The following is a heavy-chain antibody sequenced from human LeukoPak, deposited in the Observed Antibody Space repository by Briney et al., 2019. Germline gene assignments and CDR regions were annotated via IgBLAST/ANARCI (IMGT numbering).Heavy chain of an antibody. CDR1: GGSISSYY. J-gene: IGHJ4*02. Sequence: SETLSLTCTVSGGSISSYYWSWIRQPPGKGLEWIGYIYYSGSTNYNPSLKSRVTISVDTSKNQFSLKLSSVTAADTAVYYCARSSHYDSSGNYSWGQGTLVTVSS. D-gene: IGHD3-22*01. CDR3: ARSSHYDSSGNYS. CDR2: IYYSGST. V-gene: IGHV4-59*08.